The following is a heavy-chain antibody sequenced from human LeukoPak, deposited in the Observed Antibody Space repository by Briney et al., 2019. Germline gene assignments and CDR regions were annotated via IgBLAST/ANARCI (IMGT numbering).Heavy chain of an antibody. CDR2: IYYSGST. CDR3: ARDLDYGDYPPGI. J-gene: IGHJ3*02. D-gene: IGHD4-17*01. Sequence: PSETLSLTCTVSGGSNSSYYWSWIRQPPGKGLEWIGYIYYSGSTNYNPSLKSRVTMSVDTSKNQFSLKLSSVTAADTAVYYCARDLDYGDYPPGIWGQGTLVTVSS. V-gene: IGHV4-59*01. CDR1: GGSNSSYY.